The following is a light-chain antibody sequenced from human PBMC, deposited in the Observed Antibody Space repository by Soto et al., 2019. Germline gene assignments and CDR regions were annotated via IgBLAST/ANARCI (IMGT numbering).Light chain of an antibody. CDR3: SSYTSTSHVV. CDR1: SSDVGSYNY. Sequence: QSALTQPASVSGSPGQSITISCTGTSSDVGSYNYVSWYQQHPDKAPKLIIYEVSNRPSGVSNRFSGSKSGNTASLTISGLQAEDEADYYCSSYTSTSHVVFGGGTKVTVL. J-gene: IGLJ2*01. CDR2: EVS. V-gene: IGLV2-14*01.